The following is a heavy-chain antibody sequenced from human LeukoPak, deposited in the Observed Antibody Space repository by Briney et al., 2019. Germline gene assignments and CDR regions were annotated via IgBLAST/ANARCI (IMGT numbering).Heavy chain of an antibody. Sequence: GGSLRLSCVASGFTFSTYAMHWVRQAPGTGLERVAVISYDGTNKYYADSLKGRFTISRDNSKNTMYLQVNSLRPGDTAVYYCAKDFYDTSANGAFDIWGHGTMVSVSS. J-gene: IGHJ3*02. CDR3: AKDFYDTSANGAFDI. V-gene: IGHV3-30*18. CDR2: ISYDGTNK. CDR1: GFTFSTYA. D-gene: IGHD2/OR15-2a*01.